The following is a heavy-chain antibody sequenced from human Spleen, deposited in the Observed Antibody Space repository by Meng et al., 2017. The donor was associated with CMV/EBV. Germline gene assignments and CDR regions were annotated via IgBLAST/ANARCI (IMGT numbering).Heavy chain of an antibody. D-gene: IGHD2-15*01. CDR2: ISGGSSTI. CDR3: AKAACSSGSCYSNF. CDR1: GFTFSSYW. J-gene: IGHJ4*02. Sequence: GESLKISCAASGFTFSSYWMSWVRQAPGKGLEWVSYISGGSSTIYYADSVKGRFTISRDNSKNTLYLQMDSLRAEDTAVYYCAKAACSSGSCYSNFWGQGTLVTVSS. V-gene: IGHV3-23*01.